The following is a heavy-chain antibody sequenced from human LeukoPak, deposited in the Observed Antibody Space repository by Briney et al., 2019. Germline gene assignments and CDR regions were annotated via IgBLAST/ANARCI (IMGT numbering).Heavy chain of an antibody. CDR3: ARSPSNWNYENYYYMDV. V-gene: IGHV4-61*02. Sequence: PSETLSLTCTVSGGSISSGSYYWSWIRQPAGKGLEWIGRIYTSGSTNYNPSLKSRVTILVDTSKNQFSLKLSSVTAADTAVYYCARSPSNWNYENYYYMDVWGKGTTVTVSS. D-gene: IGHD1-7*01. CDR2: IYTSGST. CDR1: GGSISSGSYY. J-gene: IGHJ6*03.